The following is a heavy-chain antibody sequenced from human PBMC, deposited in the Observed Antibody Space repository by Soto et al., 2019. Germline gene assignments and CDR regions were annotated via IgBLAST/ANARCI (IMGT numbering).Heavy chain of an antibody. J-gene: IGHJ4*02. Sequence: QVQLVQSGAEVKKPESSVKVSCKAPGGTFSTYAISWVRQAPGQGLEWMGGISPMFGTANYAQRFQDRVTITADESTNTVYMELSRLRSEATAVYFCASGIQLWLRRINDGYSGWGQGTLVTVSS. V-gene: IGHV1-69*12. D-gene: IGHD5-18*01. CDR3: ASGIQLWLRRINDGYSG. CDR2: ISPMFGTA. CDR1: GGTFSTYA.